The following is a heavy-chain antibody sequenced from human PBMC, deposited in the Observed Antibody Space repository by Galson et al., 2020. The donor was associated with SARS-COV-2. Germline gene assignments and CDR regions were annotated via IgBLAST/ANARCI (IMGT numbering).Heavy chain of an antibody. CDR2: INTYDGDT. CDR3: ARDRLGLNDAFDM. D-gene: IGHD3-16*01. J-gene: IGHJ3*02. CDR1: GYSFTDSG. Sequence: ASVKVSCKALGYSFTDSGISWVRQAPGQGLEWMGWINTYDGDTKYAENFQGRVTLTKDTSTSTAYMEMRSLRSDDTAVFFCARDRLGLNDAFDMWGPGSLFTVSS. V-gene: IGHV1-18*04.